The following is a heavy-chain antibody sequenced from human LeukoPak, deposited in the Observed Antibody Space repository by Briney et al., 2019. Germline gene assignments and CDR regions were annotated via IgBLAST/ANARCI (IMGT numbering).Heavy chain of an antibody. CDR3: ARRINTVLRGFDAFDI. V-gene: IGHV4-38-2*02. Sequence: RPSETLSLTCTVSGYSISSGYYWGWIRQPPGKGLEWIGSIYHSGSTYYNPSLKSRVTISVDTSKNQFSLKLSSVTAADMAVYYCARRINTVLRGFDAFDIWGQGTMVTVSS. D-gene: IGHD4-11*01. CDR2: IYHSGST. CDR1: GYSISSGYY. J-gene: IGHJ3*02.